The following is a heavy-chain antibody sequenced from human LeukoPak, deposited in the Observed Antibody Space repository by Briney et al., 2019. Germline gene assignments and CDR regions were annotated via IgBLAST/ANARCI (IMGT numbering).Heavy chain of an antibody. CDR1: EFTFSSHA. J-gene: IGHJ4*02. D-gene: IGHD3-22*01. Sequence: GGSLRLSCAASEFTFSSHAMIWVRQAPGKGLEYVSAISSNGGSTYYANSVKGRFTISRDNSKNTLYLQMGSLRAEDMAVYYCARGTYYYDSSGYQIFDYWGQGTLVTVSS. CDR3: ARGTYYYDSSGYQIFDY. V-gene: IGHV3-64*01. CDR2: ISSNGGST.